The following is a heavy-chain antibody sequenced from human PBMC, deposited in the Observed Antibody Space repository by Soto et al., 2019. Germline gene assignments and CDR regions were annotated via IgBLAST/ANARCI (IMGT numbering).Heavy chain of an antibody. CDR2: VLPITGST. CDR3: ATIRVRGGPLRFED. D-gene: IGHD5-12*01. CDR1: GGLFSVYS. Sequence: QVQLVQSGAEVKKPGSSVKVSCKTSGGLFSVYSFNWVRQAPGQVLEWMGGVLPITGSTDYAQKFQGRLTITADRSTSTLYMELSRLTSDDTANYYCATIRVRGGPLRFEDGGQGTLISVSS. J-gene: IGHJ4*01. V-gene: IGHV1-69*06.